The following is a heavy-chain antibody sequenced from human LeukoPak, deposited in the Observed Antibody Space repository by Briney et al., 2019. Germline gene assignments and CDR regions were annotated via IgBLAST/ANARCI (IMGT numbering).Heavy chain of an antibody. CDR1: GYTFTSYG. V-gene: IGHV1-18*01. D-gene: IGHD2-15*01. Sequence: ASVKVSCKASGYTFTSYGISWVRQAPGQGLEWMGWISAYNGNTNYAQKLQGRVTMTTDTSTSTAYMELSSLRSEDTAVYYCARDGGTNPNSRRFYFDYWGQGTLVTVSS. CDR2: ISAYNGNT. J-gene: IGHJ4*02. CDR3: ARDGGTNPNSRRFYFDY.